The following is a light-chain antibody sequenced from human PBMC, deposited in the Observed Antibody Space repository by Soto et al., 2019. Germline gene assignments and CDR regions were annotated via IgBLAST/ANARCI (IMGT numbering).Light chain of an antibody. J-gene: IGKJ1*01. CDR3: QKLNAYPPWT. Sequence: DIQMTQSPSSLSASVGDRVTITCRASQSISSSFNWYQQKPGKAPKLLIYAASSLQSGVPSRFSGSGSGTEFTLTISSLQPEDFATYFCQKLNAYPPWTFGQGTKVDI. CDR1: QSISSS. V-gene: IGKV1-39*01. CDR2: AAS.